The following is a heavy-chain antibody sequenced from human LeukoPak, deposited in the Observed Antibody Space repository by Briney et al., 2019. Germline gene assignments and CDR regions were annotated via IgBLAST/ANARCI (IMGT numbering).Heavy chain of an antibody. Sequence: GASVKVSCKVSGYTLTDLSMHWVRQAPGKGLEWMGGFDPEDGETIYAQKFQGRVTMTEDTSTDTAYMELSSLRSEDTAVYYCATVDVLRYFDWLTFGQRATNWFDPWGQGVLVTVSS. CDR2: FDPEDGET. V-gene: IGHV1-24*01. D-gene: IGHD3-9*01. J-gene: IGHJ5*02. CDR1: GYTLTDLS. CDR3: ATVDVLRYFDWLTFGQRATNWFDP.